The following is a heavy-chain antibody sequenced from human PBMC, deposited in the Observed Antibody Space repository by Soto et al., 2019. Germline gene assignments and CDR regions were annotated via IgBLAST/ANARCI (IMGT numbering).Heavy chain of an antibody. V-gene: IGHV3-64D*08. J-gene: IGHJ4*02. CDR3: AKSHYYASGSYYSLGY. CDR1: GFILSDYA. CDR2: ISSNGGNT. Sequence: PGGSLRLSCAASGFILSDYAMHWVRQAPGKGLEYVSAISSNGGNTYYADSVRDRFTISRDNSMNTLYLQMNSLRADDTAVYHCAKSHYYASGSYYSLGYWGQGALVTVSS. D-gene: IGHD3-10*01.